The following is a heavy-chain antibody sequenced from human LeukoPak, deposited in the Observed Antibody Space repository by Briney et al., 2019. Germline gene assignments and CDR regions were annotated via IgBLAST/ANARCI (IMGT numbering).Heavy chain of an antibody. CDR1: GYTFTGYF. J-gene: IGHJ6*02. Sequence: ASVKVSCKASGYTFTGYFMHWVRQAPGQGLEWMGWINPKTGGTNYAQKFQGRVTMTKDTSISTAYMEVRRLRSDDTAVYYCARTSTSGFGELFDGMDVWGQGTTVTVSS. CDR3: ARTSTSGFGELFDGMDV. V-gene: IGHV1-2*02. CDR2: INPKTGGT. D-gene: IGHD3-10*01.